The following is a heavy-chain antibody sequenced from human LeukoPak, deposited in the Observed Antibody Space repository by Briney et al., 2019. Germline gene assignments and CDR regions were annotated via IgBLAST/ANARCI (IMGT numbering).Heavy chain of an antibody. V-gene: IGHV3-21*01. D-gene: IGHD3-22*01. J-gene: IGHJ3*01. CDR3: ARGSSVYYYDSRAFDV. CDR2: ISSSSTYI. CDR1: GFTFSSYS. Sequence: PGGSLRLSCAASGFTFSSYSMNWVRQAPGKGLEWVSSISSSSTYIYYVDSVKGRFTISRDDAKNSLYLQMNSLRAEDTAVFYCARGSSVYYYDSRAFDVWGQGTMVTVSS.